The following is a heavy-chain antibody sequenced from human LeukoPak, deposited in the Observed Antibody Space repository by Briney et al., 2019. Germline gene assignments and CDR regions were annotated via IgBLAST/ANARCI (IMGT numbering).Heavy chain of an antibody. CDR2: ISAYNGNT. Sequence: GASVKVSCKASGYTFTSYGISWVRQAPGQGLEWMGWISAYNGNTNYAQKLQGRVTMTTDTSTSTAYMELRSLRSDDTAVYYCARDPGRPVVVAAAKFDPWGQGTLVTVSS. D-gene: IGHD2-2*01. V-gene: IGHV1-18*01. J-gene: IGHJ5*02. CDR3: ARDPGRPVVVAAAKFDP. CDR1: GYTFTSYG.